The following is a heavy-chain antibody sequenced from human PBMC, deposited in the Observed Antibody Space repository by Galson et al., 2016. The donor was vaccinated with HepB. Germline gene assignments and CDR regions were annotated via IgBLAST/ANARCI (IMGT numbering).Heavy chain of an antibody. Sequence: SVKVSCKASGYTFFRFGINWVRQAPGQGLEWMGWISPYNGNTNYAPKFQGRVTMTTDTSTSTAYMELRSLRSDDTAVYYCARDQIVRGGDCLFGYSSDIWGQGTKVTVS. V-gene: IGHV1-18*01. D-gene: IGHD2-21*02. CDR2: ISPYNGNT. J-gene: IGHJ3*02. CDR3: ARDQIVRGGDCLFGYSSDI. CDR1: GYTFFRFG.